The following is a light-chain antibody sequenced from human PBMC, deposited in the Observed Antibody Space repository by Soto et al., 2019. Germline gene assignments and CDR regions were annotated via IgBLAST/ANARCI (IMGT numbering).Light chain of an antibody. J-gene: IGKJ5*01. V-gene: IGKV3-20*01. CDR2: GAS. CDR3: QQYGSSPPIT. CDR1: QSVSSSY. Sequence: IVLTQSPGTLSLSPGERATLSCRASQSVSSSYLAWYQQKPGQAPRLLIYGASNRATGIPDRFSGSGSGTDFTLTISRLEPEDFAVYYCQQYGSSPPITFGQGTRLEI.